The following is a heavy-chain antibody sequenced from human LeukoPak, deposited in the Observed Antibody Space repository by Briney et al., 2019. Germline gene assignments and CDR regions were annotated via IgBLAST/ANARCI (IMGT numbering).Heavy chain of an antibody. CDR2: ISYDGSNK. CDR3: AKDPNYYGSGSYYNGPSVAFDI. Sequence: GRSLRLSCAASGFTFSSYGMHWVRQAPGKGLEWVAVISYDGSNKYYADSVKGRFTISRDNSKNTLYLQMNSLRAEDTAVYYCAKDPNYYGSGSYYNGPSVAFDIWGQGTMVTVSS. CDR1: GFTFSSYG. D-gene: IGHD3-10*01. J-gene: IGHJ3*02. V-gene: IGHV3-30*18.